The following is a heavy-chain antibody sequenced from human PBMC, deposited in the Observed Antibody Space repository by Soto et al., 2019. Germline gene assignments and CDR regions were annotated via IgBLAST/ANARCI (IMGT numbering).Heavy chain of an antibody. CDR3: ARAVAVPADCDY. Sequence: QVQLVQSGAEEKKPGASVKVSCKASGYTFNGYAMHWVRQAPGQRLEGMGWINAVNGNTKYSQKFQGRVTITRDTSAITAYMELSSLRSEDTAVYYCARAVAVPADCDYWGQGTLVTVSS. J-gene: IGHJ4*02. D-gene: IGHD6-19*01. V-gene: IGHV1-3*05. CDR1: GYTFNGYA. CDR2: INAVNGNT.